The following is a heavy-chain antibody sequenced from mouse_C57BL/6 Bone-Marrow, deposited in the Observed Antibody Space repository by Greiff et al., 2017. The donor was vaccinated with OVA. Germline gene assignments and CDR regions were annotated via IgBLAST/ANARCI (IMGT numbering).Heavy chain of an antibody. CDR1: GYPFTSYG. Sequence: VNVVESGAELARPGASVKLSCTASGYPFTSYGLSWVKQRTGQGLEWIGEIYPRSGNTYYNEKFKGKATLTADKSSSTAYMELRSLTSEDSAVFCGARDGSAGDVGGYYCDEWGKGTTLTVAS. D-gene: IGHD6-1*01. V-gene: IGHV1-81*01. CDR2: IYPRSGNT. J-gene: IGHJ2*01. CDR3: ARDGSAGDVGGYYCDE.